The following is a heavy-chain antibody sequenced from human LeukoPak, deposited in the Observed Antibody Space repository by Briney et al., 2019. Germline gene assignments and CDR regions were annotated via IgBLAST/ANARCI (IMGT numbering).Heavy chain of an antibody. J-gene: IGHJ5*02. CDR2: INARGDT. D-gene: IGHD2-2*01. Sequence: SESLSLTSAVYGWSFNDYYWNWIRQPPGKGLEWIGEINARGDTNYNPSLKSRVTISVDSSTNHFSLTLTSMIAADTAIYYCARGQVPAGRGYNWFDPWGQGTLVTVSS. CDR3: ARGQVPAGRGYNWFDP. V-gene: IGHV4-34*01. CDR1: GWSFNDYY.